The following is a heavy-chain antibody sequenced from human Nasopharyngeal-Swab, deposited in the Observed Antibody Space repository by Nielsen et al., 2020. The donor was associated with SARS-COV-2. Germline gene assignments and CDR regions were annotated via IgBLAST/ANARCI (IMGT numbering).Heavy chain of an antibody. J-gene: IGHJ4*02. CDR3: TTGGRWELRPIDY. CDR1: GFTFSNAW. CDR2: IKSKTDGGTT. D-gene: IGHD1-26*01. V-gene: IGHV3-15*01. Sequence: GGSLRLSCAASGFTFSNAWMSWVRQAPGKGLEWVGRIKSKTDGGTTDYAAPVKGRFTISRDDPKNTLYLQMNSLKTEDTAVYYCTTGGRWELRPIDYWGQGTLVTVSS.